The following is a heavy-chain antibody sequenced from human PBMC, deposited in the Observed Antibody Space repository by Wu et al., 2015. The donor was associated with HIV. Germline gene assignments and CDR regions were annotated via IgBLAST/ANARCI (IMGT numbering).Heavy chain of an antibody. J-gene: IGHJ1*01. Sequence: QVRLVQSGAVMRKPGSSVRISCETFGYNFIDYSIHWVRHVPGKGLEWMGWMKPSRGAVNYARNFQGRVTLTRQLSFDDTDRGTAYMELTGLTSADTADYYCVRRAVCDHCGNFHFQHWAEGTLVVVSS. CDR3: VRRAVCDHCGNFHFQH. D-gene: IGHD2-21*01. CDR2: MKPSRGAV. V-gene: IGHV1-2*02. CDR1: GYNFIDYS.